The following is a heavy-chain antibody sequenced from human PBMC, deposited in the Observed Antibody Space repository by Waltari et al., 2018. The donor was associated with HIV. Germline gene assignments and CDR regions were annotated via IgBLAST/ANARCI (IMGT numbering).Heavy chain of an antibody. D-gene: IGHD6-19*01. CDR3: ARHRLRGAVAGPFDY. J-gene: IGHJ4*02. Sequence: QLQLQESGPGLVKPSATLSLTCTVSGGSISSSSYYWGWIRQPPGKGLEWIGSIYYSGSTYYNPSLKSRVTISVDTSKNQFSLKLSSVTAADTAVYYCARHRLRGAVAGPFDYWGQGTLVTVSS. CDR2: IYYSGST. V-gene: IGHV4-39*01. CDR1: GGSISSSSYY.